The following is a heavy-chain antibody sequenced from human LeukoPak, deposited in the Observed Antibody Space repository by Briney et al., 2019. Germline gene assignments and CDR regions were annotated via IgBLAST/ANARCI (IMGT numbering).Heavy chain of an antibody. CDR1: GFIFSSYS. D-gene: IGHD2-2*01. V-gene: IGHV3-48*01. CDR2: ISSSSSTI. CDR3: ASTSRYCSSTSCQRAFDY. Sequence: GGSLRLSCAASGFIFSSYSMNWVRQAPGKGLEWVSYISSSSSTIYYADSVKGRFTISRDNAKNSLYLQMNSLRAEDTAVYYCASTSRYCSSTSCQRAFDYWGQGTLVTVSS. J-gene: IGHJ4*02.